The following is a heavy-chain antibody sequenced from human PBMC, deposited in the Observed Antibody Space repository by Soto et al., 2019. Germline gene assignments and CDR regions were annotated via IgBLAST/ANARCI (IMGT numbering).Heavy chain of an antibody. CDR1: RASIYTYS. CDR2: IYSSGSA. J-gene: IGHJ4*02. D-gene: IGHD1-26*01. Sequence: PXATLCLTCTVSRASIYTYSWTWIRQPAGKGLQWIGHIYSSGSANYSPSLKSRVPMSVDSSKKQISLKLSSVTAADTAVYYCATIVGANDYWGQGTLVTVSS. V-gene: IGHV4-4*07. CDR3: ATIVGANDY.